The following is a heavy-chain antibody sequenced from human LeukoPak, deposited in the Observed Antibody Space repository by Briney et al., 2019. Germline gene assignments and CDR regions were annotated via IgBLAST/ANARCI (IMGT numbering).Heavy chain of an antibody. CDR2: TSGSGGST. Sequence: GGSLRLSCAASGFTFSSYAMSWVRQAPGKGLEWVSATSGSGGSTYYADSVKGRFTISRDNSKNTLYLQMNSLRAEDTAVYYCAKGPPTSYSSSWQEYFQHWGQGTLVTVSS. D-gene: IGHD6-13*01. CDR1: GFTFSSYA. J-gene: IGHJ1*01. V-gene: IGHV3-23*01. CDR3: AKGPPTSYSSSWQEYFQH.